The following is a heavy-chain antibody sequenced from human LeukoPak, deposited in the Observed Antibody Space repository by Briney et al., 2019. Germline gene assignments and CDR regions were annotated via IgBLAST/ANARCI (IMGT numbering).Heavy chain of an antibody. CDR1: GYTFTSYG. J-gene: IGHJ4*02. Sequence: GASVKVSCKASGYTFTSYGISWVRQAPGQGLEWMGWISAYNGNTNYAQKLRGRVTMTTDTSTSTAYMELRSLRSDDTAVYYCARDYCSSTSCYTGGYWGQGTLVTVSS. V-gene: IGHV1-18*01. D-gene: IGHD2-2*02. CDR2: ISAYNGNT. CDR3: ARDYCSSTSCYTGGY.